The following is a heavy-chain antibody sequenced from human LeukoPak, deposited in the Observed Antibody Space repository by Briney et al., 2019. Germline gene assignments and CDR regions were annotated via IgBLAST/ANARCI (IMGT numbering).Heavy chain of an antibody. V-gene: IGHV3-49*04. CDR2: IRSKAYGGTT. CDR3: TRGVSSSSWYEANY. D-gene: IGHD6-13*01. CDR1: GFTFGDYA. J-gene: IGHJ4*02. Sequence: GGSLRLSCTASGFTFGDYAMSRVRQAPGKGLEWVGFIRSKAYGGTTEYAASVKGRFTISRDDSESIAYLQMNSLKTEDTAVYYCTRGVSSSSWYEANYWGQGTLVTVSS.